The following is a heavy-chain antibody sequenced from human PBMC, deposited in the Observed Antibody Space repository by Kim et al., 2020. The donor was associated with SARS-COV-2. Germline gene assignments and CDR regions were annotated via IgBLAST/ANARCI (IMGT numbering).Heavy chain of an antibody. CDR3: AKIGHCSGGNCERRYIYYGMAC. J-gene: IGHJ6*02. CDR2: ISWNSGNI. V-gene: IGHV3-9*01. Sequence: GGSLRLSCAVSGFTFGDYAMHWVRQAPGKGLEWVSGISWNSGNIGYAGSVKGRFTISRDNAKNSLYLQMNRLRAEDTALYYCAKIGHCSGGNCERRYIYYGMACWGQRAPVTVSS. D-gene: IGHD2-15*01. CDR1: GFTFGDYA.